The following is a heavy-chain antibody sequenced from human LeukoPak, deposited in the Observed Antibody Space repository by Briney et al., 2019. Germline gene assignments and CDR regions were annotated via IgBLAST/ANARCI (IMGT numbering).Heavy chain of an antibody. CDR3: ARQHYDSTHDAFDI. CDR1: SASMSNYY. CDR2: IYYTGNA. D-gene: IGHD3-22*01. J-gene: IGHJ3*02. Sequence: SETLSLTCTVSSASMSNYYWSWIRQPPGKGLEWFAYIYYTGNANYNPSLKSRVTISVDTSKNQLSLKLNSVTAADTAVYYCARQHYDSTHDAFDIWGQGTMVTVSS. V-gene: IGHV4-59*13.